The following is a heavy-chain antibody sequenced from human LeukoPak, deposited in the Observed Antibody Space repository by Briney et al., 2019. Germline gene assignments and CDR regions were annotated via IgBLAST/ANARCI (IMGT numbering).Heavy chain of an antibody. CDR1: GFTFSSYE. CDR3: AKLMVRGLRSFDY. V-gene: IGHV3-48*03. D-gene: IGHD3-10*01. Sequence: GGSLRLSCAASGFTFSSYEMNWVRQAPGKGLEWVSYIRSSGSTIYYADSVKGRFTISRDNSKNTLYLQMNSLRAEDTAIYYCAKLMVRGLRSFDYWGQGTLVTVSS. J-gene: IGHJ4*02. CDR2: IRSSGSTI.